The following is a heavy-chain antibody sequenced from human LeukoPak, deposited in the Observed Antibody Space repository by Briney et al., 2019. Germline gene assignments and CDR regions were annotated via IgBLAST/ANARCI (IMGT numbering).Heavy chain of an antibody. V-gene: IGHV3-23*01. J-gene: IGHJ5*02. CDR3: AKVADDYGDYDWFDP. D-gene: IGHD4-17*01. Sequence: GGPLTLSCAASGFTFSRYAMSWVRHAPGKGLEWVSDFWGSGSSTYYADSVKGRFPISRDNYKNTLYLQMNSLRAEDTAVYYCAKVADDYGDYDWFDPWGQGTLVTVSS. CDR2: FWGSGSST. CDR1: GFTFSRYA.